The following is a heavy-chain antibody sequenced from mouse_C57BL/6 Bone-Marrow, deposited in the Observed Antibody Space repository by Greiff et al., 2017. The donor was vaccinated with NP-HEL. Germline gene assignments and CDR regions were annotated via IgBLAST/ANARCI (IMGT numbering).Heavy chain of an antibody. CDR2: ISDGGSYT. V-gene: IGHV5-4*01. CDR1: GFTFSSYA. Sequence: EVHLVESGGGLVKPGGSLKLSCAASGFTFSSYAMSWVRQTPEKRLEWVATISDGGSYTYYPDNVKGRFTLTRDNANNNPYLQMSHLKSEDTDMYYCARDQDGYYVPSWFAYWGQGTLVTVSA. J-gene: IGHJ3*01. CDR3: ARDQDGYYVPSWFAY. D-gene: IGHD2-3*01.